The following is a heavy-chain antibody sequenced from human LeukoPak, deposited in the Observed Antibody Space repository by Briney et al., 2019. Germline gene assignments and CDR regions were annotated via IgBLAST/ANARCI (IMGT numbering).Heavy chain of an antibody. CDR1: GFTFSSYS. CDR3: ARVSSTSWDDWFDP. J-gene: IGHJ5*02. V-gene: IGHV3-21*01. CDR2: ISSSSSYI. D-gene: IGHD2-2*01. Sequence: GGSLRLSCAASGFTFSSYSMNWVRQAPGKGLEWVSSISSSSSYIYYADSVKGRFTISRDNAKNSLYLQMNSLRAEDTAVYYCARVSSTSWDDWFDPWGQGTLVTVSS.